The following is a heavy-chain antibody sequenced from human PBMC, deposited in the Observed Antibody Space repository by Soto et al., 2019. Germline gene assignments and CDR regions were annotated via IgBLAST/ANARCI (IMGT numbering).Heavy chain of an antibody. D-gene: IGHD3-3*01. V-gene: IGHV5-10-1*01. CDR3: ARHIGSYDLWSGYEGYYYYGMDV. J-gene: IGHJ6*02. Sequence: GESLKLACKGSGYSFTSYWISWVRQMPGKGLEGMGRIDPSDSYTNYSPSFQGHVTISADKSISTAYLQWSSLKASDTAMYYCARHIGSYDLWSGYEGYYYYGMDVWGQGNKVTVSS. CDR2: IDPSDSYT. CDR1: GYSFTSYW.